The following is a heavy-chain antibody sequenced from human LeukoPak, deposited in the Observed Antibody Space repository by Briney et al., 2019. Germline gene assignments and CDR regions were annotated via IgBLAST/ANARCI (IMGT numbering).Heavy chain of an antibody. Sequence: PSETLSLTCTVSGVSISSSDSYWGWIRQPPGKGLEWIGSIYYSGNTYYNASLKSQVSISIDTSKNQFSLRLTSVTAADTAVYYCARQTGSGLFILPGGQGTLVTVSS. D-gene: IGHD3/OR15-3a*01. CDR2: IYYSGNT. CDR3: ARQTGSGLFILP. J-gene: IGHJ4*02. V-gene: IGHV4-39*01. CDR1: GVSISSSDSY.